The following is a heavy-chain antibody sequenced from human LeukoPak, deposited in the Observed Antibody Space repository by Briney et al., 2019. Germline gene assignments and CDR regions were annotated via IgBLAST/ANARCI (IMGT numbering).Heavy chain of an antibody. J-gene: IGHJ4*02. CDR1: GGSISSSRHF. Sequence: SETLSLTCTVSGGSISSSRHFWGWVRQPPGKGLEWIGSFDYTGSASYYKSSLKSRVTVSVDTSKNQFSLKLGSVTAADTAVYYCARQFPFCDDYGDSDYWGQGTLVTVSS. V-gene: IGHV4-39*01. CDR2: FDYTGSAS. D-gene: IGHD4-17*01. CDR3: ARQFPFCDDYGDSDY.